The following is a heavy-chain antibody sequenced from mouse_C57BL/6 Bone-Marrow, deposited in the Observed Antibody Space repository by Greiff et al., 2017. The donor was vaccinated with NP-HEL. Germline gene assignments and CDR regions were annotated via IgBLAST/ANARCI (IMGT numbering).Heavy chain of an antibody. CDR1: GYTFTSYG. J-gene: IGHJ3*01. Sequence: QVQLQQSGAELARPGASVKLSCKASGYTFTSYGISWVKQRTGQGLEWIGEIYPRSGNTYYNEKFKGKATLTADKSSSTAYMELRSLTSEDSAVYFCARGGIYYGNYEAWFAYWGQGTLVTVSA. CDR3: ARGGIYYGNYEAWFAY. V-gene: IGHV1-81*01. CDR2: IYPRSGNT. D-gene: IGHD2-1*01.